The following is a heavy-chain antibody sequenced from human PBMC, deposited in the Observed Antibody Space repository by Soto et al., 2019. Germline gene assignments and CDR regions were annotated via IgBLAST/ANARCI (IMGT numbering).Heavy chain of an antibody. CDR2: IYHSGST. V-gene: IGHV4-30-2*01. CDR1: GGSISSGGYS. J-gene: IGHJ4*02. D-gene: IGHD2-2*01. Sequence: PSETLSLTCAVSGGSISSGGYSWSWIRQPPGKGLEWIGYIYHSGSTYYNPSLKSRVTISVDRSKNQFSLKLSSVTAADTAVYYCASCCSSTSCYFDYWGQGTLVTVSS. CDR3: ASCCSSTSCYFDY.